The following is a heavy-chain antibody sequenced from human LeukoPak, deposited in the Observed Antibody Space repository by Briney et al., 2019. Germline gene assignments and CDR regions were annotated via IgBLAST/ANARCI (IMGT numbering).Heavy chain of an antibody. CDR3: ASTSGPASE. CDR1: GGSFSDHY. Sequence: PSETLSLTCAVYGGSFSDHYWSWIRQPPGKGLEWIGEINDSGSTNYNPSLKSRVAISIDTSRNQFSLKLSSATAADTAVYYCASTSGPASEWGQGTLVTVSS. J-gene: IGHJ4*02. V-gene: IGHV4-34*01. D-gene: IGHD1-14*01. CDR2: INDSGST.